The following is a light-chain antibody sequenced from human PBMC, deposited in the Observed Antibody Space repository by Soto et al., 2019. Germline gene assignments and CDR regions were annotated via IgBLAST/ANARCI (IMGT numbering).Light chain of an antibody. CDR3: QKRSNWPPIT. Sequence: EIVLTQSPATLSLSPGERATLSCRASQSVSSYLAWYQQKPGQAPRLLIYDASNRATGIPDRFSGSGSGTDFTLTIRRLEPEDFAVYYCQKRSNWPPITFGQGTRLEIK. V-gene: IGKV3-11*01. J-gene: IGKJ5*01. CDR1: QSVSSY. CDR2: DAS.